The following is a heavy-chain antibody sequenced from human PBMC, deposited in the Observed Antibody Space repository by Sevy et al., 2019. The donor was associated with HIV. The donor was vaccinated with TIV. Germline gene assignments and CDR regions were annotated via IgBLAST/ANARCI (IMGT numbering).Heavy chain of an antibody. D-gene: IGHD3-9*01. V-gene: IGHV3-30-3*01. J-gene: IGHJ4*02. CDR2: ISSNGDNA. CDR3: ARGPEWELTSFLSH. CDR1: GFAFRTYA. Sequence: GGSLRLSCAASGFAFRTYAFHWVRQAPGRGLEWVGLISSNGDNAFYANSVRGRFTISRDNSMNTLYLELNNLTPDDTAFYYWARGPEWELTSFLSHWGQGTLVTVSS.